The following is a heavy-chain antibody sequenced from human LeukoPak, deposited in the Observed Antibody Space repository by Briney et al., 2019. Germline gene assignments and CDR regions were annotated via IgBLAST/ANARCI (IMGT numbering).Heavy chain of an antibody. Sequence: ASVKVSCKASGYTFSDYYMHWVRQAPGQGLEWMGWISPNSGGTNYAQKLQGRVTMTTDTSTSTAYMELRSLRSDDTAVYYCARAWSRGENWFDPWGQGTLVTVSS. CDR3: ARAWSRGENWFDP. V-gene: IGHV1-2*02. CDR2: ISPNSGGT. D-gene: IGHD3-16*01. J-gene: IGHJ5*02. CDR1: GYTFSDYY.